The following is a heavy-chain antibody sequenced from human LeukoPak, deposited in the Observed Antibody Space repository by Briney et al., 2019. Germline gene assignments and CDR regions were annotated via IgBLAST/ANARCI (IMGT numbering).Heavy chain of an antibody. V-gene: IGHV5-51*01. D-gene: IGHD2-2*02. CDR3: ARQDCSRSSCYTLAAFDY. CDR2: IYPADSDT. CDR1: GYRFTSYW. J-gene: IGHJ4*02. Sequence: GESLKISCKGSGYRFTSYWIAWVRQMPGKGLEWMGIIYPADSDTRYSPSFQGQVTISADKSLSTAYLQWSSLKASDTAMYYCARQDCSRSSCYTLAAFDYWGQGTLVTVSS.